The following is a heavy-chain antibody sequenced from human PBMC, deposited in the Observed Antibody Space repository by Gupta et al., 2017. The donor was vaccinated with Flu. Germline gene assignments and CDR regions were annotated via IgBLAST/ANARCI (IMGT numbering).Heavy chain of an antibody. CDR2: SSSKGVT. V-gene: IGHV3-48*03. J-gene: IGHJ5*01. D-gene: IGHD1-1*01. CDR3: ARGHWDS. Sequence: EGQLVDSGGGLVQPGGYLRLPCAGSGLPFGSSDFSWVRLHPGKVLEWLSFSSSKGVTYHTDSVKGRFTSSSDDAKNSVYLQMNSLRAEDSAVYFCARGHWDSWGQGTLVTVSS. CDR1: GLPFGSSD.